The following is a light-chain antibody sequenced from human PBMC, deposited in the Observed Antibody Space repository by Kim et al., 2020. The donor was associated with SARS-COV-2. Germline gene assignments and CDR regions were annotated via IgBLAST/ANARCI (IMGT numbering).Light chain of an antibody. Sequence: PGKTAGMPCGGTSIGSKSVHWYHRKPGQAPVLVISYDSVRPSGIPERFSGSNSGNTATVTISRVEAGDEADYYCQVWDSSDDHRVVFGGGTQLTVL. CDR3: QVWDSSDDHRVV. V-gene: IGLV3-21*04. J-gene: IGLJ2*01. CDR2: YDS. CDR1: SIGSKS.